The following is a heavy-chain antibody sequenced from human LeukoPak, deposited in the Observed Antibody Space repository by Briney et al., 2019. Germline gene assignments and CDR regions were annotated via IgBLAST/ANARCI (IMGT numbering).Heavy chain of an antibody. J-gene: IGHJ6*03. V-gene: IGHV4-59*01. Sequence: PSETLSLTCTVSGVSISRYYWSSIRQPPRKRLEWIGYIYYSGSTNYNPSPKSRVTISVDTSKSQFSLKLSSVTAAYTAVYYCARSYSSSWYITQYYYCMDVWGKGTTVTVTS. CDR1: GVSISRYY. CDR3: ARSYSSSWYITQYYYCMDV. D-gene: IGHD6-13*01. CDR2: IYYSGST.